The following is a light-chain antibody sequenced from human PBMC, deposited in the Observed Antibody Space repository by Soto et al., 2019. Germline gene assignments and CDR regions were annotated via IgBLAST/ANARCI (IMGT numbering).Light chain of an antibody. Sequence: QSALTQPPSASGSPGQSITISCIGTSSDVGGYNLVSWYQQHPGKAPKLMIYEGSKRPSGVSNRFSGSKSGNTASLTISGLQAEDEADYYCCSYAGSSTYVFGTGTKLTVL. V-gene: IGLV2-23*01. CDR1: SSDVGGYNL. CDR2: EGS. CDR3: CSYAGSSTYV. J-gene: IGLJ1*01.